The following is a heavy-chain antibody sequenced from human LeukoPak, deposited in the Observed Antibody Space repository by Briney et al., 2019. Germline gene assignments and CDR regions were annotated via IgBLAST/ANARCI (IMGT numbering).Heavy chain of an antibody. CDR1: GFTFSSYA. Sequence: PGGSLRLSCAASGFTFSSYAMSWVRQAPGKGLEWVSAISGSGGSTYYADSVKGRFTISRDNSKNTLYLQMNSLRAEDTAVYYCARGVLDYDSRGGDYWGQGTLVTVSS. D-gene: IGHD3-22*01. J-gene: IGHJ4*02. CDR3: ARGVLDYDSRGGDY. V-gene: IGHV3-23*01. CDR2: ISGSGGST.